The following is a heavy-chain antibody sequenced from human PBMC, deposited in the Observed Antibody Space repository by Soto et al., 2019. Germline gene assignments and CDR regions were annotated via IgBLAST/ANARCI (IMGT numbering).Heavy chain of an antibody. CDR1: GFTFSSYA. J-gene: IGHJ4*02. V-gene: IGHV3-23*01. D-gene: IGHD4-17*01. Sequence: GGSLRLSCAASGFTFSSYAMSWVRQAPGKGLEWVSAISGSGGSTYYADSVKGRFTISRDNSKNTLYLQMNSLRAEDTAVYYCAKARFIGFYGDVFDYWGQGTLVTVSS. CDR3: AKARFIGFYGDVFDY. CDR2: ISGSGGST.